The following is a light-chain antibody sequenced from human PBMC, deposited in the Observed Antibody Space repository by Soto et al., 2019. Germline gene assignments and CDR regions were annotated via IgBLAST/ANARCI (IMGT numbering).Light chain of an antibody. CDR1: QSVISTY. J-gene: IGKJ5*01. V-gene: IGKV3-20*01. CDR3: KQYGSSPIT. CDR2: GAS. Sequence: EIVLTQSPGTLSLSPGERATLSCRASQSVISTYLAWYQQKPGQAPRLLIYGASSRATGIQDRFSGSGSGTDFTLTIRRLEPEDFAVYYCKQYGSSPITFGQGTRLEIK.